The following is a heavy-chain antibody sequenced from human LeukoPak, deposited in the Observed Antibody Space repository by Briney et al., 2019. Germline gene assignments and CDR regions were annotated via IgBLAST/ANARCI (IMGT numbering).Heavy chain of an antibody. Sequence: SETLSLTCTVSGGSISSSSYYWGWIRQPPGKGLEWIGSIYYSGSTYYNLSLKSRVTISVDTSKNQFSLKLSSVTAADTAVYYCASDYYDSSGYPLPFDYWGQGTLVTVSS. CDR1: GGSISSSSYY. V-gene: IGHV4-39*01. CDR2: IYYSGST. D-gene: IGHD3-22*01. CDR3: ASDYYDSSGYPLPFDY. J-gene: IGHJ4*02.